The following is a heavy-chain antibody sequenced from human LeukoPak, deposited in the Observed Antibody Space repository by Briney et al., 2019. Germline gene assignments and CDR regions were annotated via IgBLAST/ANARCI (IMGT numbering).Heavy chain of an antibody. J-gene: IGHJ4*02. D-gene: IGHD3-22*01. V-gene: IGHV4-59*01. CDR2: IYYSGST. Sequence: SETLSLTCTVSGGSISSYYWSWIRQPPGKGLEWIGYIYYSGSTNYNPSLKSRVTISVDTSKNQFSLKLSSVTAADTAVYYCARGIGTYYDSSGYSCWGQGTLVSVSS. CDR3: ARGIGTYYDSSGYSC. CDR1: GGSISSYY.